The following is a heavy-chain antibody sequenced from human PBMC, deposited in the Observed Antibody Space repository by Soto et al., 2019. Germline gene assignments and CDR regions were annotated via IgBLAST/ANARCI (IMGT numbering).Heavy chain of an antibody. CDR3: AAEPRRIPLWSLMDV. CDR2: IVVGSGNT. D-gene: IGHD5-18*01. J-gene: IGHJ6*02. CDR1: GFTFTSSA. V-gene: IGHV1-58*01. Sequence: ASVKVSCKASGFTFTSSAVQWVRQARGQRLEWIGWIVVGSGNTNYAQKFQERVTITRDMSTSTAYMELSSLRSEDTAVYYCAAEPRRIPLWSLMDVWGQGTTVTVS.